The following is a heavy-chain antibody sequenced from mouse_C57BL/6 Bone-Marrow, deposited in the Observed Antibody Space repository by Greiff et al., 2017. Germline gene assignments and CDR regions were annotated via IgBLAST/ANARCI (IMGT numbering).Heavy chain of an antibody. CDR2: IYPRSGNT. Sequence: QVQLQQSGAELARPGASVKLSCKASGYTFTSYGISWVKQRTGQGLEWIGEIYPRSGNTYYNEKFKGKATLPADKSSSTAYMQLRSLTSEDAAVYYYARSNYYGMDYWGQGTTVTVSS. CDR1: GYTFTSYG. V-gene: IGHV1-81*01. CDR3: ARSNYYGMDY. J-gene: IGHJ4*01.